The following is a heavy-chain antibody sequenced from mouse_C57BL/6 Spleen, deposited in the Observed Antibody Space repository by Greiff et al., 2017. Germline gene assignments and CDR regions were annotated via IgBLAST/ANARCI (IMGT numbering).Heavy chain of an antibody. V-gene: IGHV1-52*01. CDR3: ARSGYSRAMDY. CDR2: IDPSDSET. Sequence: QVQLQQPGAELVRPGSSVKLSCKASGYTFTSYWMHWVKQRPIQGLEWIGNIDPSDSETHYNQKFKDKATLTVDKSSSTAYMQLSSLTSEDSAVYYCARSGYSRAMDYWGQGTSVTVSS. J-gene: IGHJ4*01. CDR1: GYTFTSYW. D-gene: IGHD3-1*01.